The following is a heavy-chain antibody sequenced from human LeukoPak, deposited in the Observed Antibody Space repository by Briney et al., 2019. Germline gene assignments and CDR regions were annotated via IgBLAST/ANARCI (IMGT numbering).Heavy chain of an antibody. D-gene: IGHD1-26*01. V-gene: IGHV3-7*01. CDR2: INRAGIEG. Sequence: PGRSLRLSCAASGFTFTDYWMTWVRQVPGKGLEWVANINRAGIEGYYVDSVKGRFTISRDNAENSLYLQMDSLRVDDTAVYYCARVGTWELQRVFDNWGQGTLVTVSS. CDR3: ARVGTWELQRVFDN. J-gene: IGHJ4*02. CDR1: GFTFTDYW.